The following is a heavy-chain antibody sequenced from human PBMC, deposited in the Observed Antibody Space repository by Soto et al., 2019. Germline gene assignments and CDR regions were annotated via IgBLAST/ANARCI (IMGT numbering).Heavy chain of an antibody. J-gene: IGHJ5*02. Sequence: QVQLVQSGAEVKKPGASVKVSCKASGYTFTGYYMHWVRQAPGQGLEWMGWINPNSGGTNYVQKFQGWVTMTRDRSISTAYMELSRLRSDDTAVYYCARGWDNWFDPWGQGTLVTVSS. CDR3: ARGWDNWFDP. CDR1: GYTFTGYY. V-gene: IGHV1-2*04. D-gene: IGHD1-26*01. CDR2: INPNSGGT.